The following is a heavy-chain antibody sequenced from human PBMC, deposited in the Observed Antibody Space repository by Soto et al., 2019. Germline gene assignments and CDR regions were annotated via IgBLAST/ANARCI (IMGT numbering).Heavy chain of an antibody. CDR3: ARRLTKTVSALGY. D-gene: IGHD2-8*01. V-gene: IGHV3-30*09. Sequence: QVQLVESGGGVVQTGASLRLSCSASGFTFTSFAIHWVSQAPGKGLEWVAVISENGVNKYSAESVRGRFVISRDNSKNTVELEMNSLRPEDTAIYFCARRLTKTVSALGYWGQGTLVTVSS. CDR1: GFTFTSFA. CDR2: ISENGVNK. J-gene: IGHJ4*02.